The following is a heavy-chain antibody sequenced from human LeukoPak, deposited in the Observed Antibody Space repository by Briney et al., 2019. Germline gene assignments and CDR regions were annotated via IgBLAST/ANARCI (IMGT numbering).Heavy chain of an antibody. CDR2: LNLDGSDK. J-gene: IGHJ4*02. D-gene: IGHD1-1*01. CDR3: AKGERYPDY. V-gene: IGHV3-7*03. Sequence: PGGSLRLSCVVSGFTFSESWMSWVRQAPGKGLGWVASLNLDGSDKYYVDSVKGRFTISRDNAKNSLYLQMDSLRVEDTAVYYCAKGERYPDYWGQGTLVTVSS. CDR1: GFTFSESW.